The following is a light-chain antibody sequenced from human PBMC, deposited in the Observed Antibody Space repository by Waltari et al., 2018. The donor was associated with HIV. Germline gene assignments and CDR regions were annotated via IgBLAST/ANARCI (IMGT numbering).Light chain of an antibody. Sequence: QSVLTQPPSVSAAPGQKVTISCSGSSSNIGRHFVSWYRQLPGTAHKLLIYDNTKRPSGLPDPFSGSKSGTSATLGITGLQTVDEADYYCGTWDTSLNAGVFAGGTNLTVL. CDR3: GTWDTSLNAGV. CDR1: SSNIGRHF. CDR2: DNT. J-gene: IGLJ3*02. V-gene: IGLV1-51*01.